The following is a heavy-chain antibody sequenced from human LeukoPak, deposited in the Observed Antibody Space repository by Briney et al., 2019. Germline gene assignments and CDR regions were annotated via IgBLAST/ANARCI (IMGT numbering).Heavy chain of an antibody. CDR2: INAGNGNT. Sequence: ASVKVSCKASGYTFTSYAMRWVRQAPGQRLEWMGWINAGNGNTKYSQKFQGRVTITRDTSASTAYMELSSLRSEDTAVYYCARGPRFLEWLSWFDPWGQGTLVTVSS. CDR3: ARGPRFLEWLSWFDP. CDR1: GYTFTSYA. V-gene: IGHV1-3*01. D-gene: IGHD3-3*01. J-gene: IGHJ5*02.